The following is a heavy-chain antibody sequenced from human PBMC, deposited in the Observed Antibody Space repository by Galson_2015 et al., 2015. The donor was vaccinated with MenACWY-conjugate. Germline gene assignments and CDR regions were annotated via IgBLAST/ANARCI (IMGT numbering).Heavy chain of an antibody. CDR1: GFTVSTNC. V-gene: IGHV3-53*01. J-gene: IGHJ5*02. D-gene: IGHD3-16*01. CDR3: ARSGVGFGERWLDP. CDR2: ICSGTRT. Sequence: SLRLSCAASGFTVSTNCMSWVRQAPGKGLEWVSIICSGTRTFYADSVKGRFTISGDNCQNTVYLQMNSLRAEDTAMYYCARSGVGFGERWLDPWGQGTLVTVSS.